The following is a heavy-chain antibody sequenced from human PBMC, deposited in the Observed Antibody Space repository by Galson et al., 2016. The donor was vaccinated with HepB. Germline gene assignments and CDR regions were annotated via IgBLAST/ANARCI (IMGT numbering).Heavy chain of an antibody. D-gene: IGHD3-10*01. V-gene: IGHV5-51*01. Sequence: QSGAEVKKPGESLKISCQGFGYSFTNYWIGWVRQMPGKGLEWMGIIYPGDSDTRYSPSFQGQITISADRSITTAYLQWGSLKASDTAMYYCARHLVPGGVGELLPDYWGQGTLVTVSS. CDR3: ARHLVPGGVGELLPDY. J-gene: IGHJ4*02. CDR2: IYPGDSDT. CDR1: GYSFTNYW.